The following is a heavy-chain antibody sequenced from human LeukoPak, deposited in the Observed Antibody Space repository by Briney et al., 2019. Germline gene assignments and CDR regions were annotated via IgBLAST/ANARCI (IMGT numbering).Heavy chain of an antibody. CDR1: GGPISSSSYY. Sequence: PSETLSLTCTVSGGPISSSSYYWGWIRQPPGKGLEWIGSIYYSGSTYYNPSLKSRVTISVDTSKNQFSLKLSSVTAADTAVYYCARQRDNYYYYYYMDVWGKGTTVTVSS. CDR2: IYYSGST. V-gene: IGHV4-39*01. D-gene: IGHD2-15*01. J-gene: IGHJ6*03. CDR3: ARQRDNYYYYYYMDV.